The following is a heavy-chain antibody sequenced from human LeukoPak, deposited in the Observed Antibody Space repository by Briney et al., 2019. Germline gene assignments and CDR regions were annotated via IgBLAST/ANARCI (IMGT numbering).Heavy chain of an antibody. CDR3: ARAFSDRYCSGGSCYYYYYGMDV. J-gene: IGHJ6*02. D-gene: IGHD2-15*01. CDR1: GFTFSSYG. Sequence: PGGSLRLSCAASGFTFSSYGMHWVRQAPGKGLEWVAYIWYDGSNKYYADSVKGRFTISRDNSKNTLYLQMNSLRAEDTAVYYCARAFSDRYCSGGSCYYYYYGMDVWGQGTTVTVSS. CDR2: IWYDGSNK. V-gene: IGHV3-33*01.